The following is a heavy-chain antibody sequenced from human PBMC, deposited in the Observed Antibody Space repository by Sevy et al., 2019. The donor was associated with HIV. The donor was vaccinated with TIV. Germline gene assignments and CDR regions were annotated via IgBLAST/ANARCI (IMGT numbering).Heavy chain of an antibody. CDR2: ISSSSSTI. D-gene: IGHD3-10*01. J-gene: IGHJ6*02. CDR1: GFTFSSYS. Sequence: GGSLRLSCAASGFTFSSYSMNWVRQAPGKGLEWVSYISSSSSTIYYAGSVKGRFTISRDNAKNSRYLQMNSLRAEDTAVYYCARVGTMVQGVIIKKGGYYYGMDVWGQGTTVTVSS. V-gene: IGHV3-48*01. CDR3: ARVGTMVQGVIIKKGGYYYGMDV.